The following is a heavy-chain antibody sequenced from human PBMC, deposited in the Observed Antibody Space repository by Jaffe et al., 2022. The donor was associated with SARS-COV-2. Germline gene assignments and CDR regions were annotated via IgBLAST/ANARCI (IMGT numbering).Heavy chain of an antibody. D-gene: IGHD3-16*01. CDR2: IHHSGST. Sequence: QVQLQESGPGLVKPSETLLLTCSVSGGYITSQHYWSWVRQPPGKGLEWIGYIHHSGSTIYNPSLKSRVTISMDTSKNQLSLKVNSVTAADTAVYYCARDGAAMIQGGMDVWGQGTTVSVSS. CDR1: GGYITSQHY. J-gene: IGHJ6*02. V-gene: IGHV4-59*11. CDR3: ARDGAAMIQGGMDV.